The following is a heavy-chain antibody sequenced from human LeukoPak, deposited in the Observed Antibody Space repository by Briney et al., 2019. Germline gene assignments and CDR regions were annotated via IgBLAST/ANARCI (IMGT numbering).Heavy chain of an antibody. CDR1: GGSISSYY. V-gene: IGHV4-59*01. Sequence: SETLSLTCTVSGGSISSYYWSWVRQPPGKELEWIGYIFYSGNTNSNPSLKSRVTISLDTSKNQFSLKLNSVTAADTAVYYCVRRVAVRPRYAFDIWGQGTMVTVSS. J-gene: IGHJ3*02. D-gene: IGHD6-6*01. CDR3: VRRVAVRPRYAFDI. CDR2: IFYSGNT.